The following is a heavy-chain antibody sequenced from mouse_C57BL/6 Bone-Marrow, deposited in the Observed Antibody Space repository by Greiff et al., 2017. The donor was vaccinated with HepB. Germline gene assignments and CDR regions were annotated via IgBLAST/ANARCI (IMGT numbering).Heavy chain of an antibody. Sequence: VKLMESGPGLVAPSQSLSITCTVSVFSLTSYAISWVRQPPGKGLEWLGVIWTGGGTNYNSALKSRLSISKDNSKSQVFLKMNSLQTDDTARYYCARLLPLGHWFAYWGQGTLVTVSA. V-gene: IGHV2-9-1*01. CDR1: VFSLTSYA. CDR2: IWTGGGT. D-gene: IGHD4-1*01. J-gene: IGHJ3*01. CDR3: ARLLPLGHWFAY.